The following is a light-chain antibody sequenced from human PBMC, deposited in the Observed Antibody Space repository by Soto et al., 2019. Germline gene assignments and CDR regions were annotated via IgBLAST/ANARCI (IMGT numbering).Light chain of an antibody. Sequence: QSALTQPASVSGSPGQSITISFTGTSSDVGRYNYVSWYQQHPGKAPKLMIYDVNNRPSRVSNRFSGSKSGNTASLTISGLQAEDEADYYCSSYTSSSTRVVFGGGTKVTVL. CDR1: SSDVGRYNY. V-gene: IGLV2-14*01. CDR3: SSYTSSSTRVV. J-gene: IGLJ2*01. CDR2: DVN.